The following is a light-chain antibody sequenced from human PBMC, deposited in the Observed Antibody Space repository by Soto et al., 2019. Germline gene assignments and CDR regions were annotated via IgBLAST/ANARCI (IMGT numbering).Light chain of an antibody. V-gene: IGKV1-5*03. CDR3: QQYNSYSDT. Sequence: MTLSASTVSAYKRDRVTITCLASQSISSWLAWYQQKPGKAPKLLIYKASTLKSGVPSRFSGSGSGTEFTLTISSLQPDDFATYYCQQYNSYSDTSGQGARLEIK. CDR2: KAS. CDR1: QSISSW. J-gene: IGKJ5*01.